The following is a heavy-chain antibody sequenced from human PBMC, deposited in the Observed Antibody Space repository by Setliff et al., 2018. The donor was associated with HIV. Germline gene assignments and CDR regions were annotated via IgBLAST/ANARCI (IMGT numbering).Heavy chain of an antibody. CDR3: ARDLNSSPFDY. J-gene: IGHJ4*02. CDR1: GYTFTGYF. D-gene: IGHD6-13*01. V-gene: IGHV1-2*02. Sequence: ASVKVSCKASGYTFTGYFIHWVRQAPGQGFEWMGWMNPNTGNTHYAPKFQGRVTMTRDTSISTTYMELSRLRSDDTAVYYCARDLNSSPFDYWGQGTLVTVSS. CDR2: MNPNTGNT.